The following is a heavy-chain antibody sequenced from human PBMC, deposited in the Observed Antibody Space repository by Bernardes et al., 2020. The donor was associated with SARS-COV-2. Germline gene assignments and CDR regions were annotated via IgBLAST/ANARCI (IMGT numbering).Heavy chain of an antibody. Sequence: SVKVSCKASEGPFRAYAISWVRQAPGQGLEWLGGIIPRFDKTNYAQKFQGRVTIITDESTSAVYLVLTSLTSDDTAMYYCARGIRNRHYYYGVDVWGQGTTVIVSS. V-gene: IGHV1-69*05. CDR2: IIPRFDKT. CDR1: EGPFRAYA. D-gene: IGHD1-20*01. J-gene: IGHJ6*02. CDR3: ARGIRNRHYYYGVDV.